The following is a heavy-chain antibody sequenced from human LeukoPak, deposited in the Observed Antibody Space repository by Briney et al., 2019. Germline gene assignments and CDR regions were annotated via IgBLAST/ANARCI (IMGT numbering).Heavy chain of an antibody. V-gene: IGHV3-23*01. CDR1: GLTFSSYA. CDR3: AKREHVSRVVPASISSCCGMDV. Sequence: GGSLRLSCAASGLTFSSYAMRWVRQAPGKGLERVSSITDSGDTTYYADSVKGRFTISRDSSKNTLYLQMNSLRAEDTAVYYCAKREHVSRVVPASISSCCGMDVWGQGTTVTVSS. J-gene: IGHJ6*02. D-gene: IGHD2-2*01. CDR2: ITDSGDTT.